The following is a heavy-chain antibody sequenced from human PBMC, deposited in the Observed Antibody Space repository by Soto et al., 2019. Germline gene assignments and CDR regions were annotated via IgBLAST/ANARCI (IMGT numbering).Heavy chain of an antibody. J-gene: IGHJ6*04. CDR1: KFAFRTYS. CDR3: ASEDREGSHYVLDV. Sequence: QVQLVESGGGVVQPGRSLRLSCGASKFAFRTYSMHWVRQAPGKGLEWVAGITYDGKQEHYADSVKGRFTISRDNSAKTLYLQMSSLRPEDTALYYWASEDREGSHYVLDVWGKGTTVTVPS. D-gene: IGHD3-16*01. V-gene: IGHV3-30*03. CDR2: ITYDGKQE.